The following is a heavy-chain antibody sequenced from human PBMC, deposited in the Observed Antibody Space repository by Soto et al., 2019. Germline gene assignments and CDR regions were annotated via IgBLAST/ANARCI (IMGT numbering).Heavy chain of an antibody. D-gene: IGHD1-26*01. V-gene: IGHV3-73*01. CDR2: IRSKANSYAT. Sequence: GGSLRLSCAASGFTFSGSAMHWVRQASGKGLEWVGRIRSKANSYATAYAASVKGRFTISRDDSKNSLYLQMNSLKTEGTAVYYCARGIGATDAFDIWGQGTMVTVSS. J-gene: IGHJ3*02. CDR3: ARGIGATDAFDI. CDR1: GFTFSGSA.